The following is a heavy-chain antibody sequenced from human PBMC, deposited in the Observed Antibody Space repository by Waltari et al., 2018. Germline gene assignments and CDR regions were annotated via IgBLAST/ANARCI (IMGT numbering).Heavy chain of an antibody. CDR2: ISWNRGSI. D-gene: IGHD6-6*01. V-gene: IGHV3-9*01. CDR3: AKEYSSSAYYYYGMDV. Sequence: EVQLVESGGGLVQPGRSLRLSCAASGFTFDDYAMHWVRQAPGKGLEWVSGISWNRGSIGYADSVKGRFTISRDNAKNSLYRQMNSLRAEDTALYYCAKEYSSSAYYYYGMDVWGQGTTVTVSS. CDR1: GFTFDDYA. J-gene: IGHJ6*02.